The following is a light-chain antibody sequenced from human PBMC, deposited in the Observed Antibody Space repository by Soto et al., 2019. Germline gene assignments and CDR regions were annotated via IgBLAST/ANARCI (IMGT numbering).Light chain of an antibody. CDR1: QSVRTN. Sequence: EVMMTQFPDTVSVTPGETVTLSCGASQSVRTNLAWYQQRPGQAPRLLIHYSSTRATDIPARFSGSGSGTNFTLAISSLHSEDFAVYYCQQYAYWPETFGQVTKGESK. J-gene: IGKJ1*01. CDR3: QQYAYWPET. V-gene: IGKV3D-15*01. CDR2: YSS.